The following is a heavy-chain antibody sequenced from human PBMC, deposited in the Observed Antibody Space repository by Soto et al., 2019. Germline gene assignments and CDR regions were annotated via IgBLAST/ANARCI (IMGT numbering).Heavy chain of an antibody. Sequence: EVQLVESGGGLVQPGRSLRLSCAASGFTFDDYAMHWVRQAPGKGLEWVSGISWNSGSIGYADSVKGRFTISRDNAKNTLYLQMNSLRAEDTALYYCAKDIGDCSSTSCYEISKGAFDYWGQGTLVTVSS. CDR1: GFTFDDYA. CDR3: AKDIGDCSSTSCYEISKGAFDY. V-gene: IGHV3-9*01. D-gene: IGHD2-2*01. CDR2: ISWNSGSI. J-gene: IGHJ4*02.